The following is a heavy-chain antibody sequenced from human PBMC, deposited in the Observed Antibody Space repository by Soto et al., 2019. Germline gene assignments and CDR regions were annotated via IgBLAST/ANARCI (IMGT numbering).Heavy chain of an antibody. D-gene: IGHD3-22*01. CDR3: ARGRQYFDSSGYFFWFDP. CDR2: INLSGTT. V-gene: IGHV4-34*01. Sequence: PSETLSLTCAVYGGSFSGYYWTWIRQPPGKGLEWIGDINLSGTTNYNPSLKSRVTISVDTSKNQFSLNLTSVTAADTAVYYCARGRQYFDSSGYFFWFDPWCQGSLVTVSS. J-gene: IGHJ5*02. CDR1: GGSFSGYY.